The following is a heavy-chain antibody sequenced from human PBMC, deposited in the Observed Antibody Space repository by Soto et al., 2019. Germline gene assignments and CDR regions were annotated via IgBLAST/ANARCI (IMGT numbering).Heavy chain of an antibody. CDR2: ISTYNTNT. Sequence: QVQLVQSGAEVKNPGASVTVSCKASGERFTTYGISWVRQAPGQGLEWMGWISTYNTNTNYAPKFQGRLLLTTDTSTTTAHMELRSLRPDDTAVYYCARWAGQVRDYGSPFDYWGQGTLVTVSS. CDR3: ARWAGQVRDYGSPFDY. D-gene: IGHD4-17*01. J-gene: IGHJ4*02. V-gene: IGHV1-18*04. CDR1: GERFTTYG.